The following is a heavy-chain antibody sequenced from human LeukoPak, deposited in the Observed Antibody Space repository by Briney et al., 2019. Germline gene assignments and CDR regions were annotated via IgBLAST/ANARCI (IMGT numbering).Heavy chain of an antibody. D-gene: IGHD3-16*01. Sequence: AXGXRLEWMGWXNAGNGNTKYAQKFQGRVTITRDTSASTAYMEVSRLRYEDTAVYYCARDGGLVPPCNYGMDLWGKGTTVTVSS. J-gene: IGHJ6*04. V-gene: IGHV1-3*01. CDR2: XNAGNGNT. CDR3: ARDGGLVPPCNYGMDL.